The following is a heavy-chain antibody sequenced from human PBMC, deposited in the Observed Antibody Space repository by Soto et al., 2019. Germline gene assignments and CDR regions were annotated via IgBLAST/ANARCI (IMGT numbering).Heavy chain of an antibody. V-gene: IGHV5-10-1*01. Sequence: PGESLKISCKGSGYSFTSYWISWVRQMPGKVLEWMGRIDPSDSYTNYSPSFQGHVTISADKSISTAYLQWSSLKASDTAMYYCARVYDSSGYKTKGLYGMDVWGKGTTVTVSS. CDR1: GYSFTSYW. CDR2: IDPSDSYT. D-gene: IGHD3-22*01. CDR3: ARVYDSSGYKTKGLYGMDV. J-gene: IGHJ6*04.